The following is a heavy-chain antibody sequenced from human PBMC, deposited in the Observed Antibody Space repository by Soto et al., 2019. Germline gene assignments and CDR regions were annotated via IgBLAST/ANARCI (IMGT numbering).Heavy chain of an antibody. CDR1: GYTFTSYD. CDR2: MNPNSGNT. D-gene: IGHD3-10*01. J-gene: IGHJ5*02. Sequence: ASVKVSCKASGYTFTSYDINWVRQATGQGLEWMGWMNPNSGNTGYAQKFQGRVTMTRNTSISTAYMELSSLRSEDTAVYYCARAGSGSYYTQTNNWFDPWGQGTLVTVSS. CDR3: ARAGSGSYYTQTNNWFDP. V-gene: IGHV1-8*01.